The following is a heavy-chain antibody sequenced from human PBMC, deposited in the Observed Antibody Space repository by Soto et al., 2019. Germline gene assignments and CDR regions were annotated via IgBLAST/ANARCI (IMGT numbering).Heavy chain of an antibody. CDR1: GYAFSNYG. D-gene: IGHD2-15*01. J-gene: IGHJ5*02. CDR3: ARDPRHCNGDRCYHWFDP. Sequence: QFQLVQSGAEVKKPGASVKVSCKASGYAFSNYGINWVRQAPGQGLERMGWINPENGNTNYAQKVQGRVTMTTDTSTSTASMEVRRLTSDDTAVYFCARDPRHCNGDRCYHWFDPWGQGTLVTVSS. V-gene: IGHV1-18*01. CDR2: INPENGNT.